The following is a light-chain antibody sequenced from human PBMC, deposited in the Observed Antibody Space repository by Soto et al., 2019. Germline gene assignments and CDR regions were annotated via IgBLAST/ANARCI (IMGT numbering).Light chain of an antibody. CDR1: RSISDW. V-gene: IGKV1-5*01. CDR3: LQYSSQSWT. CDR2: DAS. J-gene: IGKJ1*01. Sequence: DIQMTQSPSTLSPSVGARVTITCRASRSISDWLAWYQQKPGKAPKLLIFDASSLKSGVPSRFSGSGSGTEFTLTISGLQPADVATYYCLQYSSQSWTFGQGTKVEIK.